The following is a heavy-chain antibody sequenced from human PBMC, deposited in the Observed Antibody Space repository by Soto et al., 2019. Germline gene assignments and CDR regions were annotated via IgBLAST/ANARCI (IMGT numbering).Heavy chain of an antibody. CDR2: ISAYNGNT. Sequence: AGVNVSCKSSGYTFTSYGSSGVRQAAGREVEWMVWISAYNGNTNYAPNLQGSVTMTTDTSTSTAYMELRSLRSDDTAVYYCARTALYSDRSGYYSFDYWGQGTLVTVSS. V-gene: IGHV1-18*04. CDR1: GYTFTSYG. J-gene: IGHJ4*02. CDR3: ARTALYSDRSGYYSFDY. D-gene: IGHD3-22*01.